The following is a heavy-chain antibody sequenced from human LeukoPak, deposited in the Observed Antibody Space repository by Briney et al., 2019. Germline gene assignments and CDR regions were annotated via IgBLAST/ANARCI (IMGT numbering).Heavy chain of an antibody. J-gene: IGHJ4*02. D-gene: IGHD4-23*01. Sequence: GESLKISCEGSGYSFTTYWIGWVRQMPGKGLEWMGIVNPDDSDTRYSPSFQGQVTISADKSISTAYLQWSSLKASDTAMYYCARLEHDYGGNEGQDYWGQGTLVTVSS. CDR3: ARLEHDYGGNEGQDY. CDR1: GYSFTTYW. V-gene: IGHV5-51*01. CDR2: VNPDDSDT.